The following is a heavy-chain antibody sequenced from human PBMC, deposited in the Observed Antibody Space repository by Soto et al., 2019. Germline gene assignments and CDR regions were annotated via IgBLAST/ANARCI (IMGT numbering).Heavy chain of an antibody. D-gene: IGHD1-26*01. CDR1: GFTFRSYG. CDR2: ISYDGSNK. J-gene: IGHJ4*02. Sequence: LRRSCAASGFTFRSYGMDGVRQGAGKGLEWVAVISYDGSNKYYAASVKGPFTISRDNSKNPLYLQMNSLRAEDTAVYYCAKSSVGATTLHYFDYWGQGTLVTVSS. CDR3: AKSSVGATTLHYFDY. V-gene: IGHV3-30*18.